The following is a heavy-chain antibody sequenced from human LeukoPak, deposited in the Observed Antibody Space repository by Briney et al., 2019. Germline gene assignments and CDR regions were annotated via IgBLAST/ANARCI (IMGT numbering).Heavy chain of an antibody. CDR2: ISAYNGNT. CDR1: GYTFTSYG. J-gene: IGHJ5*02. CDR3: ARDYYDSSGYYYSREFDP. D-gene: IGHD3-22*01. Sequence: ASVKVSCTASGYTFTSYGISWVRQAPGQGLEWMGWISAYNGNTNYAQKLQGRVTMTTDTSTNTAYMELRSLRSDDTAVYYCARDYYDSSGYYYSREFDPWGQGTLVTVSS. V-gene: IGHV1-18*01.